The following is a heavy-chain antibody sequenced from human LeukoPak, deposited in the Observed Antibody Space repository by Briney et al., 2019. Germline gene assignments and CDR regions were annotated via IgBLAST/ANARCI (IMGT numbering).Heavy chain of an antibody. D-gene: IGHD5-18*01. Sequence: GGSLRLSCAASGFTFSSYWMSWVRQAPGKGLEWVANIKQDGSEKYYVDSVKGRFTISRDNAKNSLYLQMNSLRAEDTAVYYCARDFRYSYGIPYYFDYWGQGTLVTVSS. J-gene: IGHJ4*02. CDR2: IKQDGSEK. CDR3: ARDFRYSYGIPYYFDY. CDR1: GFTFSSYW. V-gene: IGHV3-7*01.